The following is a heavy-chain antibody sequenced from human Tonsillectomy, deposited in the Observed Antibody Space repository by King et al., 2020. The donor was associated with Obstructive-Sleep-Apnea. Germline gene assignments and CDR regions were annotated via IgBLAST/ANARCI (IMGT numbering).Heavy chain of an antibody. V-gene: IGHV3-23*04. D-gene: IGHD1-26*01. Sequence: VQLVESGGGLVQPGGSLRLSCAASGLTFINYAMSWVRQAPGKGLEWVSGISGSGAITYYADSVKGRFTISRDNSKNTLYLQMNSLRADDTALFYCAKGMGATPYYYAMDVWGQGTTVTVSS. CDR1: GLTFINYA. CDR3: AKGMGATPYYYAMDV. J-gene: IGHJ6*02. CDR2: ISGSGAIT.